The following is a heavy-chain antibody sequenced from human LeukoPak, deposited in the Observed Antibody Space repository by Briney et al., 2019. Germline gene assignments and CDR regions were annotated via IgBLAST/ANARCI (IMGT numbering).Heavy chain of an antibody. CDR3: AKAADDIVVVPAALFDY. D-gene: IGHD2-2*01. CDR1: GFTFSSYG. V-gene: IGHV3-48*03. J-gene: IGHJ4*02. Sequence: GGSLRLSCAASGFTFSSYGLNWVRQAPGKGLEWVSYISSSGSTIYYADSVKGRFTISRDNAKNSLYLQMNSLRAEDTAVYYCAKAADDIVVVPAALFDYWGQGTLVTVSS. CDR2: ISSSGSTI.